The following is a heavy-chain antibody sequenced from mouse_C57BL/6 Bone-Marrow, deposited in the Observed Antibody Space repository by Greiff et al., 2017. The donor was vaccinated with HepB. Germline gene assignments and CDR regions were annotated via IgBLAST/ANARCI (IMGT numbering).Heavy chain of an antibody. Sequence: QVHVKQSGAELVRPGTSVKISCKASGYAFSSSWMNWVKQRPGKGLEWIGRIYPGDGDTNYNGKFKGKATLTADKSSSTAYMQLSSLTSEDSAVYFCARRCYGSSYYFDYWGQGTTLTVSS. J-gene: IGHJ2*01. CDR2: IYPGDGDT. CDR1: GYAFSSSW. V-gene: IGHV1-82*01. CDR3: ARRCYGSSYYFDY. D-gene: IGHD1-1*01.